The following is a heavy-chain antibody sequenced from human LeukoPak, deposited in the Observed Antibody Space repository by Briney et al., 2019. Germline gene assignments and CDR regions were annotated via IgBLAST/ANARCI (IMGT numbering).Heavy chain of an antibody. CDR3: ARDPFPTVTVYYYYYMDV. V-gene: IGHV1-2*06. CDR1: GYTFTGYY. D-gene: IGHD4-17*01. Sequence: GASVNVSCQASGYTFTGYYMHWVRQAPGQGLEWVGRINPNSGGTNYAQKFQGRVTMTRDTSISTAYMELSRLRSDDTAVYYCARDPFPTVTVYYYYYMDVWGKGTTVTVSS. CDR2: INPNSGGT. J-gene: IGHJ6*03.